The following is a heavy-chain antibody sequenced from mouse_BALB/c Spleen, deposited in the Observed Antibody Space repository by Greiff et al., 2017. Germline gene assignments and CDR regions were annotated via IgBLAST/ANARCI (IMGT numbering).Heavy chain of an antibody. J-gene: IGHJ2*01. D-gene: IGHD2-2*01. CDR3: ARGGLRYYFDF. CDR2: IRNKANGYTT. CDR1: GFTFTDYY. V-gene: IGHV7-3*02. Sequence: EVQGVESGGGLVQPGGSLRLSCATSGFTFTDYYMSWVRQPPGKALEWLGFIRNKANGYTTEYSASVKGRFTISRDNSQSILYLQMNTLRAEDSATYYCARGGLRYYFDFWGQGTTLTVSS.